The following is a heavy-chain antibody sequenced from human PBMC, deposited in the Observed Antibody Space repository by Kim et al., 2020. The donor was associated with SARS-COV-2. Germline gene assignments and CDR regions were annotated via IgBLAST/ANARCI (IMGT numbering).Heavy chain of an antibody. Sequence: SLRLSCAASGFTFDDYAMHWVRQAPGKGLEWVSGISWNSGSIGYADSVKGRFTISRDNAKNSLYLQMNSLRAEDTALYYCAKDFGATTGGWGQGTLVTVSS. V-gene: IGHV3-9*01. CDR3: AKDFGATTGG. CDR2: ISWNSGSI. CDR1: GFTFDDYA. D-gene: IGHD1-26*01. J-gene: IGHJ4*02.